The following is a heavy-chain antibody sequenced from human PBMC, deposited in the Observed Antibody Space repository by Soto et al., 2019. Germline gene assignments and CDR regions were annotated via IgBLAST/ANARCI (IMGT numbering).Heavy chain of an antibody. CDR3: AKGGHYSVFDP. D-gene: IGHD6-13*01. CDR2: IAGDVSST. V-gene: IGHV3-23*01. Sequence: EVQMLESGGGLVQPGGSLRLSCAVSGLTFRNYAMTWVRQAPGKGLEWVSTIAGDVSSTFYPDSVKGRFIISRDNSNNMLYLQINSLRAEDTAVYYCAKGGHYSVFDPWGQGTLVTVSS. J-gene: IGHJ5*02. CDR1: GLTFRNYA.